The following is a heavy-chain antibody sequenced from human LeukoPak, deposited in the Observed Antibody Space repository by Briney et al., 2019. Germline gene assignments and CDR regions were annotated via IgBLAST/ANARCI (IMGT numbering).Heavy chain of an antibody. CDR3: AKDVGYYGSGSYYNVRYYYYMDV. Sequence: GGSLRLSCAASGFTVSSNYMSWVRQAPGKGLEWVSVIYSGGSTYYADSVKGRFTISRDNSKNTLYLQMNSLRAEDTAVYYCAKDVGYYGSGSYYNVRYYYYMDVWGKGTTVTVSS. J-gene: IGHJ6*03. CDR1: GFTVSSNY. CDR2: IYSGGST. V-gene: IGHV3-66*02. D-gene: IGHD3-10*01.